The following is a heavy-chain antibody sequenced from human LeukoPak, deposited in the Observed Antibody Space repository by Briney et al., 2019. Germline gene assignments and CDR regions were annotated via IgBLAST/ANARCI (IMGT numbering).Heavy chain of an antibody. CDR1: GFTFSSYE. J-gene: IGHJ4*02. V-gene: IGHV3-48*03. D-gene: IGHD2-2*01. Sequence: GGSLRLSCAASGFTFSSYEMNWVRQAPGKGLEWVSYISSSGSTIYYADSVKGRFTISRDNAKNSLYLQMNSLRAEDTAVYYCAKAARYCSSTSCYGFDYWGQGTLVTVSS. CDR3: AKAARYCSSTSCYGFDY. CDR2: ISSSGSTI.